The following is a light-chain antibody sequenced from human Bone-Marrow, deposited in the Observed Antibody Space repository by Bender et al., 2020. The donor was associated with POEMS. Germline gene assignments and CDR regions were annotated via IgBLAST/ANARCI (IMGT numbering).Light chain of an antibody. CDR2: NNN. Sequence: QSVLTQPPSVSGAPGQTVTISCTGTSSNMGAGYVVNWYQQLPGTAPKLLIYNNNNRPSGVPAHLAGAKSGASASLAITGLQAADEADYYCQSYDISLSGWVFGGGTKLTAL. CDR1: SSNMGAGYV. V-gene: IGLV1-40*01. CDR3: QSYDISLSGWV. J-gene: IGLJ3*02.